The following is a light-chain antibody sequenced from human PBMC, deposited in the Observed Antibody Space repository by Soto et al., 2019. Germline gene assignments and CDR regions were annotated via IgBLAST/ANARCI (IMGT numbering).Light chain of an antibody. J-gene: IGKJ2*03. V-gene: IGKV3-11*01. CDR2: DPS. Sequence: EIVLTQSPATLSLSPGERATLSCRASQSLSSLLAWYQHKPGQAPRLLIYDPSSRAAGIKVRFSGSGSGTDFTLPISGLEPEDFAVYYCQQRFNWFGYSFGRGTKLEI. CDR3: QQRFNWFGYS. CDR1: QSLSSL.